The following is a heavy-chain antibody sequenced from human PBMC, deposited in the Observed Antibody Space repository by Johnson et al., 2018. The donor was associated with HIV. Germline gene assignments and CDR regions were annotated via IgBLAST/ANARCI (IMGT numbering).Heavy chain of an antibody. CDR3: APLGDYYDSSGYYSDAFDI. CDR2: ISYDGSNK. V-gene: IGHV3-30*04. Sequence: QVQLVESGRGLVQPGGSLRLSCAASGFTFSSYAMHWVRKAPGKGLEWVAVISYDGSNKYYADSVKGRFPISRDNSKNTLYLQMNSLRAEDTAVYYCAPLGDYYDSSGYYSDAFDIWGQGTMVTVSS. J-gene: IGHJ3*02. D-gene: IGHD3-22*01. CDR1: GFTFSSYA.